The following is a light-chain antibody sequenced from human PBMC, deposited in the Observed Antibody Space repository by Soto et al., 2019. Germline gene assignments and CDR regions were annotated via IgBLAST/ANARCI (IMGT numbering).Light chain of an antibody. CDR2: GAS. J-gene: IGKJ2*01. CDR1: PGISSY. Sequence: DIQLPQSPSFLSASVGDRITITCRASPGISSYLAWYQKKPGRAPKLLIYGASTLQSGVPSRFSGSGSGTEFTLTISSLQPEDFATYYCQQLNSYPYTFGQGTKLEIK. CDR3: QQLNSYPYT. V-gene: IGKV1-9*01.